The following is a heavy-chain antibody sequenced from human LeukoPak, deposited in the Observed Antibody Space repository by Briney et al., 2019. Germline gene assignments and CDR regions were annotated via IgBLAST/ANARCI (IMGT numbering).Heavy chain of an antibody. V-gene: IGHV1-2*02. D-gene: IGHD3-10*01. Sequence: ASVKVSCKASGYTFTGYYMHWVRQAPGQGLEWMGWINPNSGGTNYAQKFQGRVTMTRDTSISTAYMELSRLRSDDTAVYYCARDSEYYGSGSYHLWGQGTLVTVSS. CDR2: INPNSGGT. J-gene: IGHJ4*02. CDR1: GYTFTGYY. CDR3: ARDSEYYGSGSYHL.